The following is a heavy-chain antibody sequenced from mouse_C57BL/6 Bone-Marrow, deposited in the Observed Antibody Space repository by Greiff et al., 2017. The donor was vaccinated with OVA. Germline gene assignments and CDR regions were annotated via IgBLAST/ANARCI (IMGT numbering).Heavy chain of an antibody. CDR3: AREPLPLITTVVATPYFDV. D-gene: IGHD1-1*01. CDR1: GYTFTSYG. J-gene: IGHJ1*03. Sequence: VQGVESGAELARPGASVKLSCKASGYTFTSYGISWVKQRTGQGLEWIGEIYPRSGNTYYNEKFKGKATLTADKSSSTAYMELRSLTSEDSAVYFCAREPLPLITTVVATPYFDVWGTGTTVTVSS. V-gene: IGHV1-81*01. CDR2: IYPRSGNT.